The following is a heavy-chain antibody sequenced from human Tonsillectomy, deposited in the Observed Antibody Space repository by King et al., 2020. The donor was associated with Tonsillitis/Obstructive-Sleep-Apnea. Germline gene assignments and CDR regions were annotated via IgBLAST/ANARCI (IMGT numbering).Heavy chain of an antibody. CDR2: INWNGGST. D-gene: IGHD4-17*01. Sequence: QLVQSGGGVVRPGGSLRLSCAASRFTFDDYGMSWVRQAPGKGLEWVSGINWNGGSTGYADSVKGRFTISRDNAKNSLYLQMNSLRAEDTALYYCARAPATNGDYDSPPDYWGQGTLVTVSS. CDR1: RFTFDDYG. V-gene: IGHV3-20*04. J-gene: IGHJ4*02. CDR3: ARAPATNGDYDSPPDY.